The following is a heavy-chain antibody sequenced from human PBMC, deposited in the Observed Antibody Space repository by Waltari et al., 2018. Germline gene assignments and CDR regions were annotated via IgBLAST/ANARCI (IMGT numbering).Heavy chain of an antibody. V-gene: IGHV3-30*18. D-gene: IGHD3-10*01. CDR1: GFIFGNSG. CDR3: AKDLGYRFASGSSYFDS. Sequence: QVQLVESGGGVVQPGGSLRLSCGASGFIFGNSGVHWIRQAPGKGLEWVAVVIHDGSRKEYVDSVKGRFTISRDNSKSTLFLQMKSLTAEDSAVYYCAKDLGYRFASGSSYFDSWGQGVLVTVSS. J-gene: IGHJ4*02. CDR2: VIHDGSRK.